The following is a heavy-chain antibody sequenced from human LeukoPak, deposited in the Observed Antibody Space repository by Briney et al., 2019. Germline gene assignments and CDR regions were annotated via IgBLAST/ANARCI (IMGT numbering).Heavy chain of an antibody. CDR3: ARGQQQLI. D-gene: IGHD6-13*01. CDR1: GGSISSSSYY. Sequence: PSETLSLTCTVSGGSISSSSYYWGWIRQPPGKGLEWIGSIYYSGSTYYNPSLKSRVTISVDTSKNQFSLKLSSVTAADTAVYYCARGQQQLIWGQGTMVTVSS. J-gene: IGHJ3*02. V-gene: IGHV4-39*01. CDR2: IYYSGST.